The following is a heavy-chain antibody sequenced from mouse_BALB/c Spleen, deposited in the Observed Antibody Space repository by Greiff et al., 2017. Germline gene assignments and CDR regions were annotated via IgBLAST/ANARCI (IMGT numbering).Heavy chain of an antibody. CDR2: INSNGGST. J-gene: IGHJ4*01. D-gene: IGHD2-14*01. CDR1: GFTFSSYG. Sequence: DVHLVESGGGLVQPGGSLKLSCAASGFTFSSYGMSWVRQTPDKRLELVATINSNGGSTYYPDSVKGRFTISRDNAKNTLYLQMSSLKSEDTAMYYCAREEVRRRNYAMDYWGQGTSVTVSS. V-gene: IGHV5-6-3*01. CDR3: AREEVRRRNYAMDY.